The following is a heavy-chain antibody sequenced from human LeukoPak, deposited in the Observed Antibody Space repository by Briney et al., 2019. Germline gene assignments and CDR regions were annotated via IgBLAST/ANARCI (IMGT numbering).Heavy chain of an antibody. D-gene: IGHD6-19*01. CDR3: ARLEQWREACWFDP. V-gene: IGHV4-59*08. Sequence: SETLSLTCTVSGGSISSYYWSWIRQPPGKGLEWIGYTYYSGSTNYNPSLKSRVTISVDTSKNQFSLKLSSVTAADTAVYYCARLEQWREACWFDPWGQGTLVTVSS. J-gene: IGHJ5*02. CDR2: TYYSGST. CDR1: GGSISSYY.